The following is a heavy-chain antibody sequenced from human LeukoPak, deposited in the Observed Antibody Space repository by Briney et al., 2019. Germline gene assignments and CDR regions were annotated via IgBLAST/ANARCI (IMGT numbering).Heavy chain of an antibody. CDR3: ARDRNGNFDY. D-gene: IGHD1-14*01. J-gene: IGHJ4*02. Sequence: SETLSLTCTVSGGSISSYYWSWIRHPPGKGLEWIGYIYYSGSTNYNPSLKSRVTISVDKSKNQFSLKLSSVTAADTAVYYCARDRNGNFDYWGQGTLVTVSS. V-gene: IGHV4-59*12. CDR1: GGSISSYY. CDR2: IYYSGST.